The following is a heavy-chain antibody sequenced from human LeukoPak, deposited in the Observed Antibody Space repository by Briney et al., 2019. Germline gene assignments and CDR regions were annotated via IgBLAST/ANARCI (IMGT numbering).Heavy chain of an antibody. Sequence: GGSLRLSCAASGFTFSSYSMNWVRQAPGKGLEWVSYISSSSSTIYYADSVKGRFTISRDNAENSLYLQMNSLRAEDAAVYYCARDPDDFWSGYYTMGGFDYWGQGTLVTVSS. CDR1: GFTFSSYS. CDR2: ISSSSSTI. V-gene: IGHV3-48*01. D-gene: IGHD3-3*01. CDR3: ARDPDDFWSGYYTMGGFDY. J-gene: IGHJ4*02.